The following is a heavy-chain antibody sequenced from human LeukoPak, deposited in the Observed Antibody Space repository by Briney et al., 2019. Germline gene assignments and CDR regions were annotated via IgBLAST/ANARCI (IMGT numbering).Heavy chain of an antibody. V-gene: IGHV3-21*01. J-gene: IGHJ4*02. D-gene: IGHD2-2*01. Sequence: PGGSLRLSCAASGFTFSSYSMNWVRQAPGKGLEWVSSISSSSSYIYYADSVKGRFTISRDNAKKSLYLQMNTLRAADTAVYYCARAGTRGYCSSTSCYERYWGQGTLVTVSS. CDR1: GFTFSSYS. CDR2: ISSSSSYI. CDR3: ARAGTRGYCSSTSCYERY.